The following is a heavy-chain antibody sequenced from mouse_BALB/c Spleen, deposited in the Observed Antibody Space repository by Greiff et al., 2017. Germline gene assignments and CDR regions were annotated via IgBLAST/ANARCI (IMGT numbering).Heavy chain of an antibody. CDR2: IDPANGNT. CDR1: GFNIKDTY. D-gene: IGHD1-1*01. J-gene: IGHJ1*01. V-gene: IGHV14-3*02. Sequence: EVQLQESGAELVKPGASVKLSCTASGFNIKDTYMHWVKQRPEQGLEWIGRIDPANGNTKYDPNFQGKATITADTSSNTAYLQLSSLTSEDTAVYYCAYYGSSYWYFEVWGAGTTVTVSS. CDR3: AYYGSSYWYFEV.